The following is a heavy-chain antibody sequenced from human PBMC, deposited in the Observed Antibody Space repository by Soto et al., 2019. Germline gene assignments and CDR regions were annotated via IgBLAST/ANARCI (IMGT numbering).Heavy chain of an antibody. CDR2: ITWNSGSI. J-gene: IGHJ6*03. Sequence: EVQLVESGGDLVQPGRSLRLSCAASGFTFEDYAMHWVRQAPGKGLEWVSGITWNSGSIDYADSVKGRFTISRDNARNSLYLQMNSLRREDTALYYCAKDKVTKGSYSYYMDVWGKGTTVTV. CDR3: AKDKVTKGSYSYYMDV. V-gene: IGHV3-9*01. D-gene: IGHD4-17*01. CDR1: GFTFEDYA.